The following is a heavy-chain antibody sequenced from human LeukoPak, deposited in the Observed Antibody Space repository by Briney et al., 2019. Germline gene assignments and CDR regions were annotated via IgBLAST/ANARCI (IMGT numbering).Heavy chain of an antibody. V-gene: IGHV1-8*03. J-gene: IGHJ5*02. CDR2: MNPNSGNT. D-gene: IGHD6-13*01. CDR3: AKDRRITAVGPRRTINKWFDP. Sequence: ASVKVSCKASGYTFTSYDMNWVRQATGQGLEWMGWMNPNSGNTGYAQKFQGRVTITRNTSISTAYMELSSLRAEDTAVYYCAKDRRITAVGPRRTINKWFDPWGQGTLVTVSS. CDR1: GYTFTSYD.